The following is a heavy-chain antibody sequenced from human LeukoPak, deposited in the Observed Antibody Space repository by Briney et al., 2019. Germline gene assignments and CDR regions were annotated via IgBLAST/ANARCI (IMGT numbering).Heavy chain of an antibody. J-gene: IGHJ6*03. CDR2: MNPNSGNT. D-gene: IGHD3-3*01. CDR1: GYTFTSYD. Sequence: ASVKVSCKASGYTFTSYDINWVRQATGQGLEWMGWMNPNSGNTGYAQKFQGRVTITRNTSISTAYMELSSLRSEDTAVYYCARGGEYYDFWSGYYSYYYYYYMDVWGKGTTVTVSS. CDR3: ARGGEYYDFWSGYYSYYYYYYMDV. V-gene: IGHV1-8*03.